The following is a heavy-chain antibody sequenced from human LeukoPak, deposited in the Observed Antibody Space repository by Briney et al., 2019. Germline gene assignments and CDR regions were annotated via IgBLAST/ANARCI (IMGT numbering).Heavy chain of an antibody. D-gene: IGHD6-19*01. CDR2: INSDGSST. Sequence: GGSLRLSCAASGFTFSSYWMHWVRQAPGKGLVWVSRINSDGSSTRYADSVKGRFTISRDNTKNTLYLQMNSLRAEDTALYYCARVPITLAGTKDAKYFQHWGQGTLVAVSS. CDR3: ARVPITLAGTKDAKYFQH. J-gene: IGHJ1*01. CDR1: GFTFSSYW. V-gene: IGHV3-74*01.